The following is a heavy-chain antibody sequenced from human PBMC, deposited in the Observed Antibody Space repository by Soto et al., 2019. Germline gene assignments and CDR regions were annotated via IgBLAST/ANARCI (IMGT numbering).Heavy chain of an antibody. D-gene: IGHD5-18*01. CDR3: ARDLSYGLCDY. CDR2: ISAHNGNT. V-gene: IGHV1-18*01. Sequence: QVQLVQSGAEVKKPGASVKVSCKASGYTFTSYGITWVRQAPGQGLEWMGWISAHNGNTKYAQKLQGRVTMTTDTSTSTADMELRSLRCDDTAGYYCARDLSYGLCDYWGQGTLVTVSS. CDR1: GYTFTSYG. J-gene: IGHJ4*02.